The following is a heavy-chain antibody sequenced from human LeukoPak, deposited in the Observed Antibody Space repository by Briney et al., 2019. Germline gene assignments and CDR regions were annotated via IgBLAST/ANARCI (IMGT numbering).Heavy chain of an antibody. CDR2: ISYDGSNK. CDR1: GFTFSSYA. Sequence: QPGGSLRLSCAASGFTFSSYAMHWVRQAPGKGLEWVAVISYDGSNKYYADSVKGRFTISRDNAKNSLYLQMNSLRAEDTAVYYCASSPDSSSWDPPPYYYYYMDVWGKGTTVTVSS. V-gene: IGHV3-30*04. D-gene: IGHD6-13*01. J-gene: IGHJ6*03. CDR3: ASSPDSSSWDPPPYYYYYMDV.